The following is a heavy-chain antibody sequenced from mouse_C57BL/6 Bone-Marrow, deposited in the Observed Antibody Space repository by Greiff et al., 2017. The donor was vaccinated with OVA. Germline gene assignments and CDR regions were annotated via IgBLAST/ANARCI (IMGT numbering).Heavy chain of an antibody. D-gene: IGHD4-1*01. CDR2: IYPGNSDT. CDR1: GYTFTSYW. CDR3: TTRSTGTEYYFDY. Sequence: EVQLQQSGTVLARPGASVKMSCKTSGYTFTSYWMHWVKQRPGQGLEWIGAIYPGNSDTSYNQKFKGKAKLTAVTSASTAYMELSSLTNEGSAVYYCTTRSTGTEYYFDYWGQGTTLTVSS. V-gene: IGHV1-5*01. J-gene: IGHJ2*01.